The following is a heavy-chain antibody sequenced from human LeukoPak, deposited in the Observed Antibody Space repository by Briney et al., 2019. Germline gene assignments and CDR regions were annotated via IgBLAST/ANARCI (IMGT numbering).Heavy chain of an antibody. CDR2: INHSGST. CDR3: ARGLLNYYGSGSYNDY. CDR1: GGSFNGYY. Sequence: PSETLSLTCAVYGGSFNGYYWSWIRQPPGKGLEWIGEINHSGSTNYNPSLKSRVTISVDTSKNQFSLKLSSVTAADTAVYYCARGLLNYYGSGSYNDYWGQGTLVTVSS. V-gene: IGHV4-34*01. D-gene: IGHD3-10*01. J-gene: IGHJ4*02.